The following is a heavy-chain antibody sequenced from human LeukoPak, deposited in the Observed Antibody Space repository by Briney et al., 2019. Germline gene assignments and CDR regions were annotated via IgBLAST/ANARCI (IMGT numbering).Heavy chain of an antibody. CDR1: GFTFSSYA. Sequence: GGSLRLSCAASGFTFSSYAMSGVRQAPGKGREWVSAISGSGGSTYYADSVKGRFTISRDNSKNTLYLQMNSLRAEDTAVYYCAKACVPTYYYGSSHYYGMDVWGQGTTVTVPS. CDR3: AKACVPTYYYGSSHYYGMDV. J-gene: IGHJ6*02. D-gene: IGHD3-10*01. V-gene: IGHV3-23*01. CDR2: ISGSGGST.